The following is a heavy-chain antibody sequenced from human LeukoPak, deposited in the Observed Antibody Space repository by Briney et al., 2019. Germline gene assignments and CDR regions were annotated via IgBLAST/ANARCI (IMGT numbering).Heavy chain of an antibody. Sequence: ASVKVSCKASGYTFTTFGISWVRQAPGQGLEWMGWINPSDGRRHYAQKFQDRVILTTDTATTTAYMEMWSLRSDDTAVYYCARDLAFEGVLEWLLEYWGQGTLISVSS. CDR2: INPSDGRR. CDR1: GYTFTTFG. J-gene: IGHJ1*01. D-gene: IGHD3-3*01. V-gene: IGHV1-18*04. CDR3: ARDLAFEGVLEWLLEY.